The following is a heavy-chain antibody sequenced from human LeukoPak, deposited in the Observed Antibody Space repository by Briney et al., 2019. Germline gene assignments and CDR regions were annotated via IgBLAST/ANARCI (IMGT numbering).Heavy chain of an antibody. CDR1: GYTLTSYD. CDR3: ARARARIAAAGTNWFDP. CDR2: MDPNSGNT. V-gene: IGHV1-8*01. J-gene: IGHJ5*02. Sequence: GASVKVSCKASGYTLTSYDINWVRQATGQGLEWMGWMDPNSGNTGYAQTFQGRVTMTRNTSISTAYMELSSLRSEDTAVYYCARARARIAAAGTNWFDPWGQGTLVTVSS. D-gene: IGHD6-13*01.